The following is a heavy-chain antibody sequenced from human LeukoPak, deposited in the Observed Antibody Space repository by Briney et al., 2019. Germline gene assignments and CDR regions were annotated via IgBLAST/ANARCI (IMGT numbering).Heavy chain of an antibody. CDR2: INTDGSST. V-gene: IGHV3-74*01. J-gene: IGHJ4*02. CDR3: VRGTSRGGYSY. CDR1: GFTFSGYW. Sequence: GGSLRLSCAASGFTFSGYWMHWVRQAPGKGLVWVSHINTDGSSTTYADSVKGRFTISRDNSKNTLYLQMNSLRAKDTALYYCVRGTSRGGYSYWGQGTLVTVSS. D-gene: IGHD5-12*01.